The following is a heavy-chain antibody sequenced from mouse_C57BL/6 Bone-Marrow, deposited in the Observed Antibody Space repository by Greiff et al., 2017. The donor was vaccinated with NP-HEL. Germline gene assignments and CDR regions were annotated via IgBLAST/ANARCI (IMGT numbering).Heavy chain of an antibody. J-gene: IGHJ4*01. CDR1: GYSITSGYY. V-gene: IGHV3-6*01. Sequence: DVKLVESGPGLVKPSQSLSLTCSVTGYSITSGYYWNWIRQFPGNKLEWMGYISYDGSNNYNPSLKNRISITRDTSKNQFYLKLNSVTTEDTATYYCAGGPHYYAMDYWGQVTSVTVSS. CDR3: AGGPHYYAMDY. CDR2: ISYDGSN.